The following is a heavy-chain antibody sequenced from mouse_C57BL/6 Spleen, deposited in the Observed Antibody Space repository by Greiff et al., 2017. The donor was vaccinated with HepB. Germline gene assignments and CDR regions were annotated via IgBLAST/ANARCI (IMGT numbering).Heavy chain of an antibody. V-gene: IGHV5-6*01. Sequence: EVQLQESGGDLVKPGGSLKLSCAASGFTFSSYGMSWVRQTPDKRLEWVATISSGGSYTYYPDSVKGRFTISRDNAKNTLYLQMSSLKSEDTAMYYCARHAGTWFAYWGQGTLVTVSA. CDR3: ARHAGTWFAY. D-gene: IGHD4-1*01. CDR2: ISSGGSYT. J-gene: IGHJ3*01. CDR1: GFTFSSYG.